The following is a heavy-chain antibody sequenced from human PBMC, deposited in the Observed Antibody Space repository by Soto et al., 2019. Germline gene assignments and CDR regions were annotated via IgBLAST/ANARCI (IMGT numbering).Heavy chain of an antibody. CDR3: ARHHGGYSGYYRLAV. D-gene: IGHD5-12*01. CDR1: GGSISSSSYY. V-gene: IGHV4-39*01. Sequence: SETLSLTCTVSGGSISSSSYYWGWIRQPPGKGLEWIGTIYYSGSTYYNPSLKSRVTISVDTSKNQFSLKLSSVTAADTAVYYCARHHGGYSGYYRLAVWGQGTTVTVSS. J-gene: IGHJ6*02. CDR2: IYYSGST.